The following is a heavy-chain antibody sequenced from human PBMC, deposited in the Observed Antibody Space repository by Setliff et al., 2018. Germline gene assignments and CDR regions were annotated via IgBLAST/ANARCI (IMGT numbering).Heavy chain of an antibody. D-gene: IGHD3-22*01. J-gene: IGHJ4*02. CDR3: ATTGAEWLLLRYFDY. V-gene: IGHV1-69*13. Sequence: SVKVSCKVSGGAFSTSAISWVRQAPGQGLEWVGAILPIVGSANYGNKFQGRVTITADESTSTAYMEVMSLRAEDTAVYYCATTGAEWLLLRYFDYWGQGTLVTVSS. CDR2: ILPIVGSA. CDR1: GGAFSTSA.